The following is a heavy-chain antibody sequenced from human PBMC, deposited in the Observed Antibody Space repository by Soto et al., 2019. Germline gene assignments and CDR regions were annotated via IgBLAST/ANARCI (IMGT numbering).Heavy chain of an antibody. CDR1: GGTFSSYA. Sequence: QVQLVQSGAEVKKPGSSVKVSCKASGGTFSSYAISWVRQAPGQGLEWMGGIIPIFGTANYAQKFQGRVTITADEATITAYMELSSLRSEDTAVYYCATRKDYGGNSDPFEYWGQGTLVTVSS. V-gene: IGHV1-69*01. CDR2: IIPIFGTA. J-gene: IGHJ4*02. D-gene: IGHD4-17*01. CDR3: ATRKDYGGNSDPFEY.